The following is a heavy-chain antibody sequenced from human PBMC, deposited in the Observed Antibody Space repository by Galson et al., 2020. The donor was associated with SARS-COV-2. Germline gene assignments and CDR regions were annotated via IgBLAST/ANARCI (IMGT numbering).Heavy chain of an antibody. V-gene: IGHV3-30*18. CDR2: ISYDGSNK. Sequence: GGSLRLSCAASGFSFSSYGMHWVRQAPGKGLEWVEVISYDGSNKYYADSVKGRFTISRDNSKNTLYLQMNSLRAEDTAVYYCAKVLVDIVVVPAAPGDYFDYGGQGTLVTFSS. CDR1: GFSFSSYG. J-gene: IGHJ4*02. D-gene: IGHD2-2*03. CDR3: AKVLVDIVVVPAAPGDYFDY.